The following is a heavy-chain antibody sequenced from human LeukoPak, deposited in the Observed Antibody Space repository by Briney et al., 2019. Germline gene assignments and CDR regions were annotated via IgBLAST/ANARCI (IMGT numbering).Heavy chain of an antibody. D-gene: IGHD5-24*01. CDR3: ASGGDAYSYSY. J-gene: IGHJ4*02. CDR2: IYYSGST. CDR1: VGSVSTGSYY. V-gene: IGHV4-61*03. Sequence: SETLSLTCTLSVGSVSTGSYYWSCIRQPPGNGLEWIGYIYYSGSTNYTPSLKSRVTISIDMSKNHFYLKLSYVTAADTAVYFCASGGDAYSYSYWGQGTMVTVSS.